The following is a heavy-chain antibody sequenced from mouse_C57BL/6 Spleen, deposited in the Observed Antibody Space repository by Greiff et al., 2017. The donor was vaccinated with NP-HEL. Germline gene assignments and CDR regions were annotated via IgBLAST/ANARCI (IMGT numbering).Heavy chain of an antibody. D-gene: IGHD2-5*01. J-gene: IGHJ2*01. CDR2: ISSGGSYT. CDR3: ARVYSNYFDY. CDR1: GFTFSSYG. Sequence: DVKLQESGGDLVKPGGSLKLSCAASGFTFSSYGMSWVRQTPDKRLEWVATISSGGSYTYYPDSVKGRFTISRDNAKNTLYLQMSSLKSEDTAMYYCARVYSNYFDYWGQGTTLTVSS. V-gene: IGHV5-6*02.